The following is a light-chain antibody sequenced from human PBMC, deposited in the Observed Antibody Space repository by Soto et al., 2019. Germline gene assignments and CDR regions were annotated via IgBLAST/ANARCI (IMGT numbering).Light chain of an antibody. CDR1: QSVSSW. CDR2: KAS. Sequence: DIQMTQSPSTLSASVGDRVTITCRASQSVSSWLAWYQQRPGNAPNLLIYKASSLESGVPSRFSGSGSGTEFTLTVSSLQPDDFATYYCQQYDSHPLTFGGGTKVDIK. J-gene: IGKJ4*01. CDR3: QQYDSHPLT. V-gene: IGKV1-5*03.